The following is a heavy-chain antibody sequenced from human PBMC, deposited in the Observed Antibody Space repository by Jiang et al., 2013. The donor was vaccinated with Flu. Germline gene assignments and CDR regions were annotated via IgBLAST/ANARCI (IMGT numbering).Heavy chain of an antibody. CDR1: SGSINSNNYY. CDR2: VSYSGGT. CDR3: ARPGGPTGWFYFDF. D-gene: IGHD6-19*01. J-gene: IGHJ4*02. V-gene: IGHV4-39*01. Sequence: GPGLVKPSETLSLTCTVSSGSINSNNYYWGWIRQPPGKGLEWIASVSYSGGTYHNPSLTSRVTMSLDTSKNQFFLKLSSVTAADTAVYYCARPGGPTGWFYFDFWGQGTLVTVSS.